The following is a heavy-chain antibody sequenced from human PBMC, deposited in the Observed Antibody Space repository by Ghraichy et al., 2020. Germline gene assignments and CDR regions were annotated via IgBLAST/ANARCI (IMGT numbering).Heavy chain of an antibody. D-gene: IGHD4-17*01. V-gene: IGHV3-21*01. Sequence: LSLTCAASGFTFSSYTMNWVRQAPGKGLEWVSSISSRSTYIYYADSLKGRFTISRDSAKNSLYLQMNSLRAEDTAVYYCAREATVTSNGMDVWGQGTTVTVSS. CDR2: ISSRSTYI. CDR3: AREATVTSNGMDV. CDR1: GFTFSSYT. J-gene: IGHJ6*02.